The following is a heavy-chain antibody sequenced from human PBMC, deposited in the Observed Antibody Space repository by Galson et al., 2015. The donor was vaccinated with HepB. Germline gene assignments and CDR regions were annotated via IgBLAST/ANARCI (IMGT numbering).Heavy chain of an antibody. D-gene: IGHD2-15*01. CDR3: ARGAIVVVVGANPNNWFDP. J-gene: IGHJ5*02. CDR2: ISAYNGYT. CDR1: GYSFSSYS. V-gene: IGHV1-18*01. Sequence: SVKVSCKAAGYSFSSYSITWARQAPGQGLEWMGWISAYNGYTKYARKLQGRVTMTTDTSTSTAYMELRSLRSDDTAVYYCARGAIVVVVGANPNNWFDPWGQGTLVTVSS.